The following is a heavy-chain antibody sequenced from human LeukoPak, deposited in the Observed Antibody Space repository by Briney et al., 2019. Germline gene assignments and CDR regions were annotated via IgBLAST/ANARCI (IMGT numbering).Heavy chain of an antibody. Sequence: GGSLRLSCVASGFTFSSYWMHWVRQAPGKGLEYVSAISYNGGSTYYANSVKGRFTISRDNSKNTLYLQMGSLRAGDMAVYYCARRFTAQLAFVDVWGKGTTVTISS. CDR3: ARRFTAQLAFVDV. D-gene: IGHD3-3*02. CDR2: ISYNGGST. CDR1: GFTFSSYW. J-gene: IGHJ6*04. V-gene: IGHV3-64*01.